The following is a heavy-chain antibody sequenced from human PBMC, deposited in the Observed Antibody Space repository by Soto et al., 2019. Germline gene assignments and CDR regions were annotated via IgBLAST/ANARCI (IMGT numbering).Heavy chain of an antibody. V-gene: IGHV2-5*02. CDR2: IYWDDDK. D-gene: IGHD3-16*02. CDR1: GFSLSTSGVG. J-gene: IGHJ4*02. CDR3: AHNFRAYYDYIWGSYRAPSFDY. Sequence: QITLKESGPTLVKPTQTLTLTCTFSGFSLSTSGVGVGWIRQPPGKALEWLALIYWDDDKRYSPSLKSRLTITKDTSKNQVVLTMTNMDPVDTATYYCAHNFRAYYDYIWGSYRAPSFDYWGQGTLVTVSS.